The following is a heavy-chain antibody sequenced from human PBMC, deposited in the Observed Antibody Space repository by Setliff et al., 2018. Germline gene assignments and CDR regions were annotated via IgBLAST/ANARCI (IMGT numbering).Heavy chain of an antibody. J-gene: IGHJ4*02. CDR1: GDSISNYH. CDR3: AASRAYTGAVEEWFLPKTFDF. V-gene: IGHV4-4*07. Sequence: LSLTCTVSGDSISNYHWNWIRQPAGKGLEWIGRIYVTESTKYNPSLKSRVTLSIDTSKNQFSLKLSSVTAAGAALYYCAASRAYTGAVEEWFLPKTFDFWGQGSPVTVSS. D-gene: IGHD3-10*01. CDR2: IYVTEST.